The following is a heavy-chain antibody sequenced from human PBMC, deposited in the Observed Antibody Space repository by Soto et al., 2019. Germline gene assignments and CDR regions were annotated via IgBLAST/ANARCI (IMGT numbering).Heavy chain of an antibody. CDR2: ISQSGST. Sequence: QVQLQQWGAGLLKPSETLSLTGAVYGQSFSGHTWSWIRQSPGKGLEWIGEISQSGSTYYNPSLKTRVTISADTSKNQFSLTLNSVNAADTGVFYCARGSGIAVIPGELEDVHYDYWGQGTLVSVSS. CDR3: ARGSGIAVIPGELEDVHYDY. J-gene: IGHJ4*02. CDR1: GQSFSGHT. V-gene: IGHV4-34*01. D-gene: IGHD1-1*01.